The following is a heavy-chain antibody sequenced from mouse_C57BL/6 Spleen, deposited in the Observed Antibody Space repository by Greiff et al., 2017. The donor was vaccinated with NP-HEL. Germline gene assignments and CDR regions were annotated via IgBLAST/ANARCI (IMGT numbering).Heavy chain of an antibody. V-gene: IGHV1-64*01. CDR1: GYTFTSYW. Sequence: VQLQQPGAELVKPGASVKLSCKASGYTFTSYWMHWVKQRPGQGLEWIGMIHPNSGSTNYNEKFKSKATLTVDKSSSTAYMQLSSLTAEDSAVYYCARVQGREYFDYWGQGTTLTVSS. D-gene: IGHD3-2*02. CDR3: ARVQGREYFDY. J-gene: IGHJ2*01. CDR2: IHPNSGST.